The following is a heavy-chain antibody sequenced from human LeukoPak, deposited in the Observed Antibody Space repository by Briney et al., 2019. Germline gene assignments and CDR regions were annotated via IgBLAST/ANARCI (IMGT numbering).Heavy chain of an antibody. CDR2: VWSDGSYK. D-gene: IGHD4-23*01. CDR3: AKDHTVVTPLYFDY. CDR1: GFTFSNYA. Sequence: PGGSLRLSCAASGFTFSNYAMHWVRQAPGKGLEWVAVVWSDGSYKSYAGSVKGRFTISRDNSKNTLYLQMNSLRAEDTALYYCAKDHTVVTPLYFDYWGQGTLVTVSS. V-gene: IGHV3-33*06. J-gene: IGHJ4*02.